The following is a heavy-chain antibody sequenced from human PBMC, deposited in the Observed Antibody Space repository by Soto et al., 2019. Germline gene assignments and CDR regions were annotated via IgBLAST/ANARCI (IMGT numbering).Heavy chain of an antibody. CDR3: ARGVIH. Sequence: QVQLQESGPGLVKPSHTLSLTCTVSGGSLSSGGYYWSWIRQPPGKGLEWIGYISYSGSTSYNPALKSLVTISVDTSNNQFSLKLNSVTAADTAVYYCARGVIHWGEGTLGTVSS. J-gene: IGHJ4*02. CDR2: ISYSGST. D-gene: IGHD3-16*02. V-gene: IGHV4-31*01. CDR1: GGSLSSGGYY.